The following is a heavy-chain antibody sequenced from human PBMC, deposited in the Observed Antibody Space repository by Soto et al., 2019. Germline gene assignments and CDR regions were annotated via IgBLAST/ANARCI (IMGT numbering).Heavy chain of an antibody. Sequence: ASVKVSCKASGYTFTGYYMHWVRQAPGRGLEWMGWINPNSGGTNYAQKFQGRVTMTRDTSISTAYMELSRLRSDDTAVYYCAREGCSGGSCYDTGGYYGMDVWGQGTTVTVSS. J-gene: IGHJ6*02. CDR1: GYTFTGYY. D-gene: IGHD2-15*01. V-gene: IGHV1-2*02. CDR2: INPNSGGT. CDR3: AREGCSGGSCYDTGGYYGMDV.